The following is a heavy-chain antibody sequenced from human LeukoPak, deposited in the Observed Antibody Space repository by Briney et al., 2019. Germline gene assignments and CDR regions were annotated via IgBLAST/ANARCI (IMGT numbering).Heavy chain of an antibody. D-gene: IGHD3-10*01. J-gene: IGHJ4*02. Sequence: PGGSLRLSCAASGFTFDDYGMSWVRQAPGKGLELVSGIYWNGGSTGYADSVKGRFTISRDNAKNSLYLQMNSLGAEDTALYYCARRGIRGVITFDYWGQGTLVTVSS. V-gene: IGHV3-20*04. CDR3: ARRGIRGVITFDY. CDR2: IYWNGGST. CDR1: GFTFDDYG.